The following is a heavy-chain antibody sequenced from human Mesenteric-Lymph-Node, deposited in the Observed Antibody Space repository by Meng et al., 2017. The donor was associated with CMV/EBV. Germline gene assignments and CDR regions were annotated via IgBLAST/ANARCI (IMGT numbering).Heavy chain of an antibody. CDR2: ISYDGTYT. V-gene: IGHV3-30-3*01. J-gene: IGHJ6*01. Sequence: GGSLRLSCGASDFTFDHYAIHWVRQAPGRGLQWLAVISYDGTYTFIADSVEGRFTMSRDNSKNNMFLQMNSLRDEDTATYYCVRSDIIIPAAPTPYYHHMDLWGQGTPVTVSS. D-gene: IGHD3-10*01. CDR1: DFTFDHYA. CDR3: VRSDIIIPAAPTPYYHHMDL.